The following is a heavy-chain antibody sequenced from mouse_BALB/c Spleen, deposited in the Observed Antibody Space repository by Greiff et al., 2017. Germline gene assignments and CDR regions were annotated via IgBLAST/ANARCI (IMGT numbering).Heavy chain of an antibody. CDR3: TRPITTATIDY. D-gene: IGHD1-2*01. CDR2: IDPENGDT. CDR1: GFNIKDYY. Sequence: VQLKQSGAELVRSGASVKLSCTASGFNIKDYYMHWVKQRPEQGLEWIGWIDPENGDTEYAPKFQGKATMTADTSSNTAYLQLSSLTSEDTAGYYCTRPITTATIDYWGQGTTRTVSS. V-gene: IGHV14-4*02. J-gene: IGHJ2*01.